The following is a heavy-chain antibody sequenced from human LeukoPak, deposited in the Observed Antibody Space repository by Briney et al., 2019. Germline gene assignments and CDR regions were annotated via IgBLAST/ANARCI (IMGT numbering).Heavy chain of an antibody. CDR2: IYSGGST. J-gene: IGHJ4*02. CDR3: ARGRGSGWPFDY. D-gene: IGHD6-19*01. CDR1: GFTVSSNY. Sequence: GGSLRLSCAGSGFTVSSNYMSWVRQAPGKGLEWVSVIYSGGSTYYADSVKGRFTISRDSSKNTLYLQMSSLRAEDTAVYYRARGRGSGWPFDYWGQGTLVTVSS. V-gene: IGHV3-66*01.